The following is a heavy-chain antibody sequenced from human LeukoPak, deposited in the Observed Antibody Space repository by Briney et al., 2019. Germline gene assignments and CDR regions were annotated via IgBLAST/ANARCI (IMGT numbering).Heavy chain of an antibody. CDR3: ARVGLYSGYDSNAFDI. D-gene: IGHD5-12*01. V-gene: IGHV1-46*01. J-gene: IGHJ3*02. Sequence: ASVTVSYKASGYTFTSYYMHWVRQAPGQGLEWMGIINPSGGSTSYAQKFRGRVTMTRDTSTSTVYMELSSLRSEDTAVYYCARVGLYSGYDSNAFDIWGQGTMVTVSS. CDR1: GYTFTSYY. CDR2: INPSGGST.